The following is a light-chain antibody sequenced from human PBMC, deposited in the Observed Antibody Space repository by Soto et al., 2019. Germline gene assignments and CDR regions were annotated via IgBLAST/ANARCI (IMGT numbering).Light chain of an antibody. Sequence: QSVLTQPPSVSGAPGQRVTISCTGSSSNIGAGYDVHWYQQLPGTAHKLLIYGNSNRPSGVPDRFSGSKSGTSASLAITGLQAEDEADYYCQSYDSSLSGVFGTGTQLTVL. V-gene: IGLV1-40*01. CDR3: QSYDSSLSGV. CDR2: GNS. CDR1: SSNIGAGYD. J-gene: IGLJ1*01.